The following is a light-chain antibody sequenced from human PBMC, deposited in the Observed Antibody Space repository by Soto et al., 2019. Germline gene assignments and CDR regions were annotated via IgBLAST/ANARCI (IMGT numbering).Light chain of an antibody. CDR1: SSNIGSNT. CDR2: SDN. J-gene: IGLJ3*02. CDR3: AARDDSLNGPV. Sequence: QAVVTQPPSVSGTPGQRVTISCSGSSSNIGSNTVNWYQQLPGTAPKLLIYSDNQRPSGVPDRFSGSKSGTSASLAIGGLQSEDEADYYCAARDDSLNGPVFGGGTKLTVL. V-gene: IGLV1-44*01.